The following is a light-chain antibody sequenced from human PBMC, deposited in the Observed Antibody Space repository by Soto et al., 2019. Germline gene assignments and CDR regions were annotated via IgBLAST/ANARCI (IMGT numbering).Light chain of an antibody. V-gene: IGKV1-5*03. Sequence: DIQMTQAPSTLSASVGDRVTITCRASQSITSWLAWYQQKPGKAPKLLIYKASSLQSGVPSRFSGSGSGTEFTLTISSLQPDDFAIYYCQQSRTFGQGTKLEIK. CDR1: QSITSW. J-gene: IGKJ2*01. CDR2: KAS. CDR3: QQSRT.